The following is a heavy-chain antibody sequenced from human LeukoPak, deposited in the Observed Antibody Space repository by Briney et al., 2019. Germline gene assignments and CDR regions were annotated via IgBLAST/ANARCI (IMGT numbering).Heavy chain of an antibody. V-gene: IGHV4-38-2*02. CDR1: GYSISSGYY. D-gene: IGHD1-26*01. CDR3: PRDPLHSRCIWEQPCPSYWYFDL. Sequence: SETLSLTCAVSGYSISSGYYWGWIRQPPGKGLEWIGSIYHSGSTYYNPSLKSRVTISVDTSKNKFSLKLSSVTTADTAVYYRPRDPLHSRCIWEQPCPSYWYFDLWGGGSLVTVSS. J-gene: IGHJ2*01. CDR2: IYHSGST.